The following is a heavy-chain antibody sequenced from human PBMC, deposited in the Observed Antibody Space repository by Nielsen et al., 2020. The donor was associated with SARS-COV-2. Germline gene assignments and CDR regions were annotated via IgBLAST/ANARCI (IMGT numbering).Heavy chain of an antibody. D-gene: IGHD5-12*01. CDR1: GGSISSGDYY. V-gene: IGHV4-30-4*01. CDR3: ARGRRGYSGYGDWFDP. Sequence: LRLSCTVSGGSISSGDYYWSWIRQPPGKGLEWIGYIYYSGSTYYNPSLKSRVTISVDTSKNQFSLKLSSVTAADTAVYYCARGRRGYSGYGDWFDPWGQGTLVTVSS. CDR2: IYYSGST. J-gene: IGHJ5*02.